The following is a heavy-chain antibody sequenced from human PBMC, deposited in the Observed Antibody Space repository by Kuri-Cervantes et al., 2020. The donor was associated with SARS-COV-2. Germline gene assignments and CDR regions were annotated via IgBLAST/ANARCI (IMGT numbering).Heavy chain of an antibody. J-gene: IGHJ6*02. Sequence: GSLRLSCAVYGGSFSGYYWSWIRQPPGKGLEWIGEINHSGSTNYNPSPKSRVTISVDTSENQFSLKLSSVTAADTAVYYCARLSTVTDNYGMDVWGQGTTVTVSS. CDR2: INHSGST. CDR3: ARLSTVTDNYGMDV. V-gene: IGHV4-34*01. CDR1: GGSFSGYY. D-gene: IGHD4-17*01.